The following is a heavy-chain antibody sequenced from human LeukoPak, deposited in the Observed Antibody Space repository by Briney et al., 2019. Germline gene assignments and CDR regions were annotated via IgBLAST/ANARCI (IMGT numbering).Heavy chain of an antibody. Sequence: PGGSLRLSCAASGFTFSSYSMNWVRQAPGKGLEWISYISSSSTTIYYAQSVKGRFSISRDNAENSLYLQMNSLRAEDSAVYYCARDGEGSSGLFDYWGQGTLVTVSS. V-gene: IGHV3-48*04. CDR1: GFTFSSYS. CDR3: ARDGEGSSGLFDY. J-gene: IGHJ4*02. CDR2: ISSSSTTI. D-gene: IGHD1-26*01.